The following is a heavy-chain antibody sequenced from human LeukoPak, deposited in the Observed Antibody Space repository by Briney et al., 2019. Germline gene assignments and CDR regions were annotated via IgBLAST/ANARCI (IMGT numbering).Heavy chain of an antibody. J-gene: IGHJ4*02. D-gene: IGHD5-18*01. CDR3: AKDRRWDGYSYGLFDY. Sequence: GGSLRLSCAASGFTFSSYAMSWVRQAPGKGLEWVSAISGSGGSTYYADSVKGRFTISRDNSKNTLYLQMNSLRAEDTAVYYCAKDRRWDGYSYGLFDYWGQGTLVTVSS. CDR2: ISGSGGST. V-gene: IGHV3-23*01. CDR1: GFTFSSYA.